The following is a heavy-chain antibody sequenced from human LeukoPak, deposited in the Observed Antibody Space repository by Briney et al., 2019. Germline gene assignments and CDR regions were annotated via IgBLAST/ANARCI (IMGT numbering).Heavy chain of an antibody. CDR3: ARAQYYYDSSGYSQYYFDY. V-gene: IGHV3-48*01. CDR2: ISSSSSTI. Sequence: GSLRLSCAASGFTVSSNYMSWVRQAPGKGLEWVSYISSSSSTIYYADSVKGRFTISRDNSKNTLYLQMNSLRAEDTAVYYCARAQYYYDSSGYSQYYFDYWGQGTLVTVSS. D-gene: IGHD3-22*01. J-gene: IGHJ4*02. CDR1: GFTVSSNY.